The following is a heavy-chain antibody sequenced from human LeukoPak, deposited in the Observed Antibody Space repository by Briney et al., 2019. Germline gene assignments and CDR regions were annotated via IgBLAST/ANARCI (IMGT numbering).Heavy chain of an antibody. V-gene: IGHV6-1*01. CDR3: ARGGGSLDY. CDR1: GDSVSSNSAG. Sequence: SQTLSLTCALSGDSVSSNSAGWSWIRQSPSRGLEWLGRTYYRSKWYNDYAISVKSRITINPDTSKNQFSLQLNSVTPEDTAVYYCARGGGSLDYWGQGILVTVSS. CDR2: TYYRSKWYN. D-gene: IGHD2-15*01. J-gene: IGHJ4*02.